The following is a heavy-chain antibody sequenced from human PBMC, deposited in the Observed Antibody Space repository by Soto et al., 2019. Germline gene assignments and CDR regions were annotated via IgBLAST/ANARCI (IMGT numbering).Heavy chain of an antibody. D-gene: IGHD3-9*01. CDR2: ISAYNGNT. CDR3: GREHPQNYDILTGYDSYYYYYYMDV. V-gene: IGHV1-18*01. J-gene: IGHJ6*03. CDR1: GYTFTSYG. Sequence: ASVKVSCKASGYTFTSYGISWVRQAPGQGLEWMGWISAYNGNTNYAQKLQGRVTMTTDTSTSTAYMELRSLRSDDTAVYYCGREHPQNYDILTGYDSYYYYYYMDVWGKGTTVTVSS.